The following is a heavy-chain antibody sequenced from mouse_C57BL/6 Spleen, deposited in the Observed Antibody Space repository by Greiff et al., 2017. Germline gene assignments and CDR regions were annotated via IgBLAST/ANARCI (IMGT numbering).Heavy chain of an antibody. CDR2: ISSGGSYT. CDR3: VRHPDPIYYYGPRCGYFDV. J-gene: IGHJ1*03. CDR1: GFTFSSYG. V-gene: IGHV5-6*01. Sequence: EVLLVESGGDLVKPGGSLKLSCAASGFTFSSYGMSWVRQTPDKRLEWVATISSGGSYTYYPASVKGRFTISRDTAKNTLYLQMSSLTSEDTAMYYCVRHPDPIYYYGPRCGYFDVWGTGTTLTVSS. D-gene: IGHD1-1*01.